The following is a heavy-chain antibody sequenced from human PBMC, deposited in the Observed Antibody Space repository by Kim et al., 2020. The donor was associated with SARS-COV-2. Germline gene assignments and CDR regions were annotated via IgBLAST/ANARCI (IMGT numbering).Heavy chain of an antibody. CDR3: GGLGYSSMWYPSMKCFD. D-gene: IGHD6-13*01. J-gene: IGHJ4*01. CDR2: IYPSDSDT. V-gene: IGHV5-51*01. CDR1: GNSFPTYW. Sequence: GESLKISCKGSGNSFPTYWIGWVRQLPGKGLEWMGIIYPSDSDTRYSPSFQGQVTILADKSINTAYLQWSTLKATDTAWYYRGGLGYSSMWYPSMKCFD.